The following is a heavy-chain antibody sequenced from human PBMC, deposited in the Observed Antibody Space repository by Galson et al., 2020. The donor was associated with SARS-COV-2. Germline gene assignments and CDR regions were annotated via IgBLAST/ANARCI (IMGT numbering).Heavy chain of an antibody. D-gene: IGHD1-26*01. CDR3: ATGLPSWELYLKGFRGMDV. Sequence: ASVNVSCKVSGYTLTELSMHWVRQAPGKGLEWMGGFDPEDGETIYAQKFQGRVTMTEDTSTDTAYMELSSLRSEDTAVYYCATGLPSWELYLKGFRGMDVWGQGTTVTVSS. J-gene: IGHJ6*02. CDR1: GYTLTELS. CDR2: FDPEDGET. V-gene: IGHV1-24*01.